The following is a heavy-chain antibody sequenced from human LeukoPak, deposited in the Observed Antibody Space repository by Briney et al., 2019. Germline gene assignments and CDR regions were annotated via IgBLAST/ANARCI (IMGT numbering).Heavy chain of an antibody. J-gene: IGHJ5*02. V-gene: IGHV4-34*01. CDR3: ARAGAFCSSTSCYDIGWFDP. Sequence: SETLSLTCAVYGGSFSGYYWSWIRQPPGKGLEWIGEINHSGSTNYNPSLKSRVTISVDTSKNQFSLKLSSVTAADTAVYYCARAGAFCSSTSCYDIGWFDPWGQGTLVTVSS. D-gene: IGHD2-2*01. CDR1: GGSFSGYY. CDR2: INHSGST.